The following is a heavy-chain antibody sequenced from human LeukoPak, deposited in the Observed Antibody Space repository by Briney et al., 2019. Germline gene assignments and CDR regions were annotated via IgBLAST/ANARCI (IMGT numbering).Heavy chain of an antibody. D-gene: IGHD3-3*01. Sequence: GGSLRLSCAASGFTFSSYAMSWVRQAPGKGLEWVSAISGSGGSTYYADSVKGRFTISRDNSENTLYLQMNSLRAEDTAVYYCAKEPRTYDFWSGYYSVWGQGTLVTVSS. CDR2: ISGSGGST. J-gene: IGHJ4*02. CDR1: GFTFSSYA. CDR3: AKEPRTYDFWSGYYSV. V-gene: IGHV3-23*01.